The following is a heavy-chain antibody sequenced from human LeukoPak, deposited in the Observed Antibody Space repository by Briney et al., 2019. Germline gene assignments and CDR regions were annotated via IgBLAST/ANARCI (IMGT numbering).Heavy chain of an antibody. Sequence: GGSLRLSCAASGFTFSSYAMHWVRQAPGKGREWVALISSDGSNKYYADSVKGRFTISRDNFKNTLYLQMNSLRAEDTAVYYCARDLRGFYFDYWGQGTLVTVSS. V-gene: IGHV3-30-3*01. CDR1: GFTFSSYA. J-gene: IGHJ4*02. CDR2: ISSDGSNK. CDR3: ARDLRGFYFDY. D-gene: IGHD3-10*01.